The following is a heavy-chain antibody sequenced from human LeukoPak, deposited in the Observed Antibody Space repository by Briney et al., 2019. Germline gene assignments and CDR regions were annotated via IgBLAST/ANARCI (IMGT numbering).Heavy chain of an antibody. D-gene: IGHD2-15*01. Sequence: PSETLSLTCAVYGGSFSGYYWSWIRQPPGKGLEWIGEINHSGSTNYNPSLKSRVTISVDTSENQFSLKLSSVTAADTAVYYCARGTSCSGGSCYSDYWGQGTLVTVSS. V-gene: IGHV4-34*01. CDR2: INHSGST. CDR1: GGSFSGYY. J-gene: IGHJ4*02. CDR3: ARGTSCSGGSCYSDY.